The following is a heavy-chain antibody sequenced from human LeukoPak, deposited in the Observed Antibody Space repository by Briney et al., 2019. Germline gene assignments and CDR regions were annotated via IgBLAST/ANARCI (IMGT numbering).Heavy chain of an antibody. CDR3: ARLYSSGWYYFDY. J-gene: IGHJ4*02. V-gene: IGHV3-53*01. CDR2: IYSGGST. CDR1: GFTVSSNY. D-gene: IGHD6-19*01. Sequence: GGSLRLSCAASGFTVSSNYMSWVRQAPGKGLEWVSVIYSGGSTYYADSVKGRFTISRDNSKNTLYLQMNSLRAEDTAVYYCARLYSSGWYYFDYWGQGTRVTVSS.